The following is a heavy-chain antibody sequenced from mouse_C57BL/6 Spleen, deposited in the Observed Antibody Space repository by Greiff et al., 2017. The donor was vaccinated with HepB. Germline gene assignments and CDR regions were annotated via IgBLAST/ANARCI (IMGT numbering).Heavy chain of an antibody. CDR1: GYTFTDYY. CDR2: INPNNGGT. J-gene: IGHJ3*01. V-gene: IGHV1-26*01. D-gene: IGHD1-1*01. CDR3: ARNYYGSHWFDY. Sequence: EVQLQQSGPELVKPGASVKISCKASGYTFTDYYMNWVKQSHGKSLEWIGDINPNNGGTSYNQKFKGKATLTVDKSSSTAYMELRSLTSEDSAVYYCARNYYGSHWFDYWGQGTLVTVSA.